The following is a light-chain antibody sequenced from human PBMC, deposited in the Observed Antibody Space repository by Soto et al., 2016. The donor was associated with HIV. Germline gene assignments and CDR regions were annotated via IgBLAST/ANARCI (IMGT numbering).Light chain of an antibody. CDR2: KAS. J-gene: IGKJ1*01. V-gene: IGKV1-5*03. Sequence: DFQMTQSPSTLSASVGDRVTITCRTSQSISSWLAWYQQKSGRAPKLVIYKASNLQTGVPKRFAGSGSGTEFTLTISSLQPDDFATYYCQQYNSSPWTFGQGTK. CDR1: QSISSW. CDR3: QQYNSSPWT.